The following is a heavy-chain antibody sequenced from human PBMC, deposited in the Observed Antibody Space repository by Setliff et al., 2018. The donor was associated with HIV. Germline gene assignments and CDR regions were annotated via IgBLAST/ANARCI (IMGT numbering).Heavy chain of an antibody. CDR1: GDSISSGGYY. J-gene: IGHJ5*02. Sequence: SQTLSLTCAVSGDSISSGGYYWSWIRQLPGKGLEWIGYIYYSGATYYNPSLKNRVTISLDTSKSQFSLKLTSVTAADTAVFYCARRGPGDQTWFDPWGQGILVTVSS. V-gene: IGHV4-31*02. CDR2: IYYSGAT. CDR3: ARRGPGDQTWFDP. D-gene: IGHD7-27*01.